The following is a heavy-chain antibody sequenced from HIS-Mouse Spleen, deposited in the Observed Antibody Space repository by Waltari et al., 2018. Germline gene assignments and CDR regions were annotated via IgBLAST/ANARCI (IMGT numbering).Heavy chain of an antibody. Sequence: QVQLVQSGAEVKKPGASVKVSCKASGYTFTGYYMHWVRQAPGQGLEWMGWINPNSGDTSISTAYMELSRLRSDDTAVYYCASEIAAAGTLECGYWGQGTLVTVSS. CDR2: INPNSG. D-gene: IGHD6-13*01. J-gene: IGHJ4*02. CDR1: GYTFTGYY. V-gene: IGHV1-2*02. CDR3: ASEIAAAGTLECGY.